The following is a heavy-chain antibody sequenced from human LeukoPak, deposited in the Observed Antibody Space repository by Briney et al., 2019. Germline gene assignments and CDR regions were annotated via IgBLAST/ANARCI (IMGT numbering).Heavy chain of an antibody. CDR2: IYYSGST. CDR1: GGSISSSSYY. J-gene: IGHJ4*02. Sequence: SETLSLTCTVSGGSISSSSYYWGWIRQPPGKGLEWIGSIYYSGSTYYNPSLKSRVTISVDTSKNQFSLKLSSVTAADTAVYYCARQGYSNYDIDYWGQGTLVTVSS. CDR3: ARQGYSNYDIDY. V-gene: IGHV4-39*01. D-gene: IGHD4-11*01.